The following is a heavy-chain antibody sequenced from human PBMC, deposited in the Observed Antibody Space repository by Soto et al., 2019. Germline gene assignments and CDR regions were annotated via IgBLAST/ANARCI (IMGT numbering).Heavy chain of an antibody. CDR1: GASISGFY. D-gene: IGHD1-1*01. V-gene: IGHV4-4*07. J-gene: IGHJ5*02. CDR3: VRDGTKTLRDWFDP. CDR2: IYATGTT. Sequence: ETLSLACTVSGASISGFYWSWIRKSAGKGLEWIGRIYATGTTDYNPSLKSRVMMSVDTSKKQFSLKLRSVTAADTAVYYCVRDGTKTLRDWFDPWGQGISVTVSS.